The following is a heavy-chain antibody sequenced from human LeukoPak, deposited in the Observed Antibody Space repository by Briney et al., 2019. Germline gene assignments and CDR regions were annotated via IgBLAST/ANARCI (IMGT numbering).Heavy chain of an antibody. CDR3: VKALAPGLATPVTYYFDY. CDR2: TYYRSRWGN. D-gene: IGHD6-13*01. J-gene: IGHJ4*02. Sequence: SQTLSLTCAISGDSVSNNIATWNWIRQSPSRGLEWRGRTYYRSRWGNDYAISVKSRITINPDTSKNQFSLQLNSVTPEDTAVYYCVKALAPGLATPVTYYFDYWGQGTLVTVSS. CDR1: GDSVSNNIAT. V-gene: IGHV6-1*01.